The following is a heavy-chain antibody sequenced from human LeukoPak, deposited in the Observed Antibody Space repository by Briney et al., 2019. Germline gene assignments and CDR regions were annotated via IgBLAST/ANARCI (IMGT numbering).Heavy chain of an antibody. CDR1: GYTFTSYG. CDR3: ATEPLGVGDY. J-gene: IGHJ4*02. D-gene: IGHD3-16*01. Sequence: GASVKVSCKASGYTFTSYGISWVRQAPGQGLEWMGWMNPNSGNTGYAQKFQGRVTMTRNTSISTAYMELSSLRSEDTAVYYCATEPLGVGDYWGQGTLVTVSS. V-gene: IGHV1-8*02. CDR2: MNPNSGNT.